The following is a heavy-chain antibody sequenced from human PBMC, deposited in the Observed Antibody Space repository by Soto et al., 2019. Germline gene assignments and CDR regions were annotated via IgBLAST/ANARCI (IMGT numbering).Heavy chain of an antibody. CDR1: GITFSNAW. J-gene: IGHJ3*02. CDR3: TTTRPGTNVFDN. D-gene: IGHD6-13*01. Sequence: EVQLVESGGGLVEPGGSLRLSCAASGITFSNAWMNWVRKAPGKGLEYIGRIRSKTDGGTTEYAAPVEGRFTVSRDDSKNTLYLQMSGLKTVDTAVYYCTTTRPGTNVFDNWGQGTLVTVSS. V-gene: IGHV3-15*01. CDR2: IRSKTDGGTT.